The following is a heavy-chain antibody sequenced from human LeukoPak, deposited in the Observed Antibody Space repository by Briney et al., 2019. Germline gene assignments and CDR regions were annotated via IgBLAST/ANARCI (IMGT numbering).Heavy chain of an antibody. CDR2: IIPILGIA. CDR1: GGTFSSYA. J-gene: IGHJ6*02. CDR3: ARVLPIVVVPAAISDYYYYGMDV. D-gene: IGHD2-2*01. Sequence: GASVKVSCKASGGTFSSYAISWVRQAPGQGLEWMGRIIPILGIANYAQKFQGRVTITADKSTSTAYMELSSLRSEDTAVYYCARVLPIVVVPAAISDYYYYGMDVWGQGTTVTVSS. V-gene: IGHV1-69*04.